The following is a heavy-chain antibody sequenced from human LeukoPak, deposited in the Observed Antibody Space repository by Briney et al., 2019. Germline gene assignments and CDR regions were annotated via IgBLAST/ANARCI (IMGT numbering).Heavy chain of an antibody. CDR3: AIMDSGYDLDY. CDR1: GGTFSCYA. J-gene: IGHJ4*02. Sequence: ASVKVSCKASGGTFSCYAISWVRQAPGQGLEWMGRIIPSFGTANYAQKFQGRVTITTDESTSTAYMEISSLRSEDTAVYSCAIMDSGYDLDYWGQGTLVTVSS. D-gene: IGHD5-12*01. CDR2: IIPSFGTA. V-gene: IGHV1-69*05.